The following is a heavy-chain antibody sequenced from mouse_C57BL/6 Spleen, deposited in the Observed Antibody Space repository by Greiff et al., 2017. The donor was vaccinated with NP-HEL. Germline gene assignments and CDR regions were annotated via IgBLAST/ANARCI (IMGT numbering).Heavy chain of an antibody. CDR1: GFTFSSYA. CDR3: ARDPHYYGSSHYYAMDY. V-gene: IGHV5-4*01. Sequence: EVMLVESGGGLVKPGGSLKLSCAASGFTFSSYAMSWVRQTPEKRLEWVATISDGGSYTYYPDNVKGRFTISRDNAKNNLYLQMSHLKSEDTAMYYCARDPHYYGSSHYYAMDYWGQGTSVTVSS. D-gene: IGHD1-1*01. CDR2: ISDGGSYT. J-gene: IGHJ4*01.